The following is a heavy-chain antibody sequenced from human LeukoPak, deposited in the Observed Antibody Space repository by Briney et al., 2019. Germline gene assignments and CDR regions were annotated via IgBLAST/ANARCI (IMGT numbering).Heavy chain of an antibody. CDR3: AKELSSGWYNLQNYYYMDV. D-gene: IGHD6-19*01. V-gene: IGHV3-23*01. Sequence: GGSLRLSCAASGFTFSSYSMNWVRQAPGKGLEWVSAISGSGGSTYYADSVKGRFTISRDNSKNTLYLQMNSLRAEDTAVYYCAKELSSGWYNLQNYYYMDVWGKGTTVTVSS. J-gene: IGHJ6*03. CDR1: GFTFSSYS. CDR2: ISGSGGST.